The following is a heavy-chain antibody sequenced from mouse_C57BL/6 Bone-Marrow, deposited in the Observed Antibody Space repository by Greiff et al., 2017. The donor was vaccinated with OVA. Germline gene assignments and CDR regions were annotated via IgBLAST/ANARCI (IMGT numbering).Heavy chain of an antibody. CDR2: ISSGGDYI. CDR3: TRDGYPVLRYFDV. D-gene: IGHD2-3*01. Sequence: EVMLVESGEGLVKPGGSLKLSCAASGFTFSSYAMSWVRQTPEKRLEWVAYISSGGDYIYYADTVKGRFTISRDKARNTLYLQMSSLKSEDTAMYYCTRDGYPVLRYFDVWGTGTTVTVSS. J-gene: IGHJ1*03. V-gene: IGHV5-9-1*02. CDR1: GFTFSSYA.